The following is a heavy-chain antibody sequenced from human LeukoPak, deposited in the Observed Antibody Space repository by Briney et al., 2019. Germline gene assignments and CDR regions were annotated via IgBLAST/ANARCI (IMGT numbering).Heavy chain of an antibody. CDR2: ISAYNGNT. V-gene: IGHV1-18*01. CDR3: ARLLYYYGSGNFDY. J-gene: IGHJ4*02. Sequence: ASVKVSCKASGYTFTSYGISWVRQAPGQGLEWMGWISAYNGNTNYAQKLQGRVTITTDTSTSTAYMELRSLRSDDTAVYYCARLLYYYGSGNFDYWGQGTLVTVSS. CDR1: GYTFTSYG. D-gene: IGHD3-10*01.